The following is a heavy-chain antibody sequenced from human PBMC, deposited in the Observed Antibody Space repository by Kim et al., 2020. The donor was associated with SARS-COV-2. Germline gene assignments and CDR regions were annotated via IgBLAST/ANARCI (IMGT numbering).Heavy chain of an antibody. Sequence: GGSLRLSCAASGFTFSDHYMEWVRQAPGKGLEWVGRIRNKPNSYTTEYAASVKGRFTISRDDSKNSLFLQMNSLKTEDTAVYYCATDLQETGGWSQGTLVTVSS. J-gene: IGHJ4*02. CDR1: GFTFSDHY. D-gene: IGHD3-10*01. CDR2: IRNKPNSYTT. V-gene: IGHV3-72*01. CDR3: ATDLQETGG.